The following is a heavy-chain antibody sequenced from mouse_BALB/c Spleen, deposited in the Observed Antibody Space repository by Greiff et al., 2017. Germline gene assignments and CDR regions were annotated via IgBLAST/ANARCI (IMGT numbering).Heavy chain of an antibody. D-gene: IGHD1-1*01. CDR2: ISSGGSYT. CDR3: ARGYYGTDWYFDV. Sequence: EVKLVESGGGLVKPGGSLKLSCAASGFTFSSYAMSWVRQSPEKRLEWVAEISSGGSYTYYPDTVTGRFTISRDNAKNTLYLEMSSLRSEDTAMYYCARGYYGTDWYFDVWGAGTTVTVSS. V-gene: IGHV5-9-4*01. CDR1: GFTFSSYA. J-gene: IGHJ1*01.